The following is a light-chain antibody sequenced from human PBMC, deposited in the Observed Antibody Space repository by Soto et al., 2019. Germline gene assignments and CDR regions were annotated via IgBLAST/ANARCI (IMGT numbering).Light chain of an antibody. CDR2: EGN. CDR1: SNDVVTYDL. J-gene: IGLJ3*02. V-gene: IGLV2-23*01. Sequence: ALTQPASVSGSPGQSITISCTGTSNDVVTYDLVSWYQQHPGKAPKLIIYEGNKRPSGVSNRFSGSKSDNTASLTISGLQAEDDADYYCCSCANIVLFGGGTKLTVL. CDR3: CSCANIVL.